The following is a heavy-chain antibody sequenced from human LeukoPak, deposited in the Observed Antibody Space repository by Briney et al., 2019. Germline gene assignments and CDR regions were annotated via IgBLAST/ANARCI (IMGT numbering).Heavy chain of an antibody. CDR3: ATTDIVATISYFDY. CDR2: ISYDGSNK. D-gene: IGHD5-12*01. Sequence: GGSLRLSCAASGFTFSSYAMHWVRQAPGKGLEWVAVISYDGSNKYYADSVKGRFTISRDNSKNTLYLQMNSLRAEDTAVYYCATTDIVATISYFDYWGQGTLVTVSS. V-gene: IGHV3-30-3*01. J-gene: IGHJ4*02. CDR1: GFTFSSYA.